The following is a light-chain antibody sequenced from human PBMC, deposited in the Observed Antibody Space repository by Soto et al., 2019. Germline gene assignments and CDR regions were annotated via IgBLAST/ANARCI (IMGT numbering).Light chain of an antibody. CDR1: QNINSD. CDR3: QQHNNYWT. J-gene: IGKJ1*01. V-gene: IGKV1-5*03. CDR2: RAS. Sequence: DVQMTQSPSTLSASVGDRVTITCRASQNINSDLAWYQQKPGKAPQLLIYRASSLESGVPSRFIGSGSGTAFTLTITSLQPDDFETYYCQQHNNYWTFGHGTRVDIK.